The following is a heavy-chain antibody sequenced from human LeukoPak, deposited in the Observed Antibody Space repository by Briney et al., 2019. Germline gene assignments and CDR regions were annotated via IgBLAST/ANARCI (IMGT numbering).Heavy chain of an antibody. Sequence: ASVKVSCKASGYTFTNYYMHWVRQAPGQGLQWMGIINPGAGTTTYAQKFQGRVTMTRDMSTSTVYMELNSLRSEDTAVYYCARDFYWFDPWGQGTLVTVSS. V-gene: IGHV1-46*01. D-gene: IGHD3-3*01. CDR1: GYTFTNYY. CDR2: INPGAGTT. CDR3: ARDFYWFDP. J-gene: IGHJ5*02.